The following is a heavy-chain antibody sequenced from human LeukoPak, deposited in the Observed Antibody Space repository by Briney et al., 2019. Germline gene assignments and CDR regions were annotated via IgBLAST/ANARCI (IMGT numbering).Heavy chain of an antibody. V-gene: IGHV3-11*01. Sequence: SGGSLCLSCAASGFKISDYYMAWIRQPAGKGLEWIAYINASGDTSYYGDSAKGRFIVSRNTAKNSLLMRMTSTCAEDTAVYYCARDPSWEILSYFVLWGPGALVTVSS. CDR1: GFKISDYY. CDR3: ARDPSWEILSYFVL. J-gene: IGHJ4*02. CDR2: INASGDTS. D-gene: IGHD1-26*01.